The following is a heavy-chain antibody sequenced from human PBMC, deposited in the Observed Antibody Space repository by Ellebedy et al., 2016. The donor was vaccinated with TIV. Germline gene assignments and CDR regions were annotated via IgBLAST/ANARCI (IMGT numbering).Heavy chain of an antibody. CDR2: IKQDGSEK. CDR1: GFTFRSSW. J-gene: IGHJ4*02. CDR3: ARDFDS. Sequence: PGGSLRLSCAASGFTFRSSWISWVRQAPGKGLEWVGNIKQDGSEKYYVDSVKGRFTISRDNAKNSLYLQMDSLRAEDTAVYYCARDFDSWGQGTLVTVSS. V-gene: IGHV3-7*03.